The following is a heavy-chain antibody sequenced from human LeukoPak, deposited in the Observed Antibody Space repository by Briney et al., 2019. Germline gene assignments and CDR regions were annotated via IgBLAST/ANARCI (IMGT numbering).Heavy chain of an antibody. V-gene: IGHV3-53*01. CDR2: IYSGGST. D-gene: IGHD4-23*01. J-gene: IGHJ4*02. CDR3: ARDSPTVALDY. CDR1: GFIVSSNY. Sequence: GGSLRLSCAASGFIVSSNYMCWVRQALGKGLEWVSLIYSGGSTYYADSVKGRFTISRDDSKNTLYLQMNSLRAEDTAVYYCARDSPTVALDYWGQGTLVTVSS.